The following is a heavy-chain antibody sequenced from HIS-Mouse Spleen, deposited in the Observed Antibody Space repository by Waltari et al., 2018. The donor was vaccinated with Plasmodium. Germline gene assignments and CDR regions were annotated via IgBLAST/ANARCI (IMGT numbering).Heavy chain of an antibody. CDR1: GFTFSCHR. Sequence: EVQLVESGGGLVKPGGSLRLSCAASGFTFSCHRMNWVRQAPGKGLEWVSSISSSSSYIYYADSVKGRFTISRDNAKNSLYLQMNSLRAEDTAVYYCAREDILTGYYNDYWYFDLWGRGSLVTVSS. V-gene: IGHV3-21*01. J-gene: IGHJ2*01. D-gene: IGHD3-9*01. CDR2: ISSSSSYI. CDR3: AREDILTGYYNDYWYFDL.